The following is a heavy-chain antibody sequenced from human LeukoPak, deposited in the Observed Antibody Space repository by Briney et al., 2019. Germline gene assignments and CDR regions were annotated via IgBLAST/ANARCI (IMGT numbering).Heavy chain of an antibody. Sequence: GWSLRLSCAASGFTFSSYALTWVRQAPGKGLEWVSSISSSSSYIYYADSVKGRFTISRDNAKNSLYLQMNSLRAEDTAMYYCARDADSSGFHDAFDFWGQGTMVTVSS. CDR1: GFTFSSYA. CDR2: ISSSSSYI. CDR3: ARDADSSGFHDAFDF. V-gene: IGHV3-21*01. J-gene: IGHJ3*01. D-gene: IGHD3-22*01.